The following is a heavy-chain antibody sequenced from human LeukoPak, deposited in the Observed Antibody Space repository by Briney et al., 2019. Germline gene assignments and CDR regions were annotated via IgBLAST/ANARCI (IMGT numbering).Heavy chain of an antibody. CDR1: GLTFSEYA. V-gene: IGHV3-23*01. CDR2: IGVSGGST. CDR3: AKGRVGTNGVLEH. D-gene: IGHD1-26*01. Sequence: PGGSLRLSCAASGLTFSEYAMSWVRQVPGMGLEWVSTIGVSGGSTNYADSVRGRFTISRDNSKNTLYLQINSLRADDTAVYYCAKGRVGTNGVLEHWGQGILVTVSS. J-gene: IGHJ1*01.